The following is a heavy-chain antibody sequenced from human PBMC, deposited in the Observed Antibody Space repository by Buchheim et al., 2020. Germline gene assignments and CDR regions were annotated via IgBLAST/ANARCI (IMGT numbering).Heavy chain of an antibody. Sequence: QVQLVESGGGVVQPGRSLRLSCAASGFTFSSYGMHWVRQAPGKGLEWVSVIWYDGSNKYYADSVKGRFTISRDNSKNTLYLQMNSLRAEDTAVYYCARYDEQLADDYWGQGTLVTVSS. V-gene: IGHV3-33*01. J-gene: IGHJ4*02. D-gene: IGHD6-6*01. CDR2: IWYDGSNK. CDR3: ARYDEQLADDY. CDR1: GFTFSSYG.